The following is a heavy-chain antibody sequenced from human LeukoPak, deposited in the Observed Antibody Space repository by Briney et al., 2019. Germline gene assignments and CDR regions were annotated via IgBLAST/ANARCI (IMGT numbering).Heavy chain of an antibody. Sequence: AGGSLRLSCAASGFTFSSHWMHWVRQAPGKGLVWVSRIKTDGSITGYADSVKGRFTISRDNSKNTLYLQMNSLRAEDTAVYYCAKNNPSYYDSIIYWGQGTLVTVSS. CDR1: GFTFSSHW. J-gene: IGHJ4*02. CDR3: AKNNPSYYDSIIY. V-gene: IGHV3-74*01. D-gene: IGHD3-22*01. CDR2: IKTDGSIT.